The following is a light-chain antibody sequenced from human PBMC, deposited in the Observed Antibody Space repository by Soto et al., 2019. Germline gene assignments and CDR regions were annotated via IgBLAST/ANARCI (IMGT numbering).Light chain of an antibody. J-gene: IGKJ1*01. CDR2: GAS. V-gene: IGKV3-15*01. Sequence: EIVLTQSPGTLSFYPGERATLSCRAGQSVSSSYLAWYQQKPGQAPRLLIYGASTRATGIPARFSGSGSGTEFTLTISSLQSEDFAVYYCQQYNNWPPWTFGQGTKVDIK. CDR1: QSVSSSY. CDR3: QQYNNWPPWT.